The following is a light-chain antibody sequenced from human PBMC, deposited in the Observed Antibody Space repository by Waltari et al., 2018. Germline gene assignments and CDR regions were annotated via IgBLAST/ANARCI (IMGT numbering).Light chain of an antibody. J-gene: IGKJ3*01. CDR2: GAS. Sequence: EIVLTQSPGHLSLSPGERATLSCRASQRISSSYLAWYEQKPGQAPRLLIYGASSRATGIPDRFSGSGSGTDFTLTISRLEPEDFAVYYCQQYGSSIFTFGPGTKVDIK. V-gene: IGKV3-20*01. CDR1: QRISSSY. CDR3: QQYGSSIFT.